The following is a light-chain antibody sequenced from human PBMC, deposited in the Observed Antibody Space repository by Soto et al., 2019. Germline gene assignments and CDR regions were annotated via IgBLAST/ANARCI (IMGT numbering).Light chain of an antibody. CDR1: QSVSNN. J-gene: IGKJ4*01. CDR2: GAS. Sequence: EIVLTQSPGTLSLSPGERATLSFRSSQSVSNNYLAWYQQKPGQAPRLLIYGASNRATGIPARFSGSGSETEFTLTISSLQSEDFAVYYCQQYSKWPLTFGGGTKVDIK. CDR3: QQYSKWPLT. V-gene: IGKV3D-15*01.